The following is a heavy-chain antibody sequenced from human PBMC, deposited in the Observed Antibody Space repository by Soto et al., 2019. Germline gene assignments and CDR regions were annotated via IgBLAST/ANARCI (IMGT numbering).Heavy chain of an antibody. V-gene: IGHV4-59*01. CDR2: IYYSGGT. D-gene: IGHD3-16*01. CDR1: GGSISSYY. J-gene: IGHJ6*02. CDR3: PTEGGARAYYYDGMEV. Sequence: QVQLQESGPGLVKPSETLSLTCTVSGGSISSYYWSWIRQPPGKGLEWIGDIYYSGGTNYNPSLRSRVAVSVDTPRKQCSRTRSSVTPADTAVHYCPTEGGARAYYYDGMEVRGQGTAVTVSS.